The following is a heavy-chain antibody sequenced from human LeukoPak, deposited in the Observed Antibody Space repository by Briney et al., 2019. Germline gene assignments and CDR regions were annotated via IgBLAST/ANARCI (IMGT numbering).Heavy chain of an antibody. CDR3: AKSHSVEQRGYFDY. Sequence: GGSLRLTCAASGFSVSSTYTSWVRQAPGKGLEWVSLIYTSGSTFYADSVMGRFTISRDNSRNTVYLQMNSLRAEDMAVYYCAKSHSVEQRGYFDYWGQGTLVPVSS. D-gene: IGHD1/OR15-1a*01. J-gene: IGHJ4*02. CDR2: IYTSGST. V-gene: IGHV3-53*01. CDR1: GFSVSSTY.